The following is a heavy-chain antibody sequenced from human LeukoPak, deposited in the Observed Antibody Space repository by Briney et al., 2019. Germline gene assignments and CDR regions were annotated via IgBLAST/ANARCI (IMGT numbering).Heavy chain of an antibody. Sequence: GGSLRLSCAASGFTFSDYGMSWVRQAPKKGLEWVSGISGGGDRAYYADSVRGRFTMSRDKSKNTVYLQMDTLTAEDTAIYYCVKDARWLQFGGVAGDFDFWGQGTLVTVSS. J-gene: IGHJ4*02. D-gene: IGHD5-24*01. CDR3: VKDARWLQFGGVAGDFDF. V-gene: IGHV3-23*01. CDR2: ISGGGDRA. CDR1: GFTFSDYG.